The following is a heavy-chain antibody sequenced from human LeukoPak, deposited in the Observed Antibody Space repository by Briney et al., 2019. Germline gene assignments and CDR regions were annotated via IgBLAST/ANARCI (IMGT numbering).Heavy chain of an antibody. CDR2: IYTGGDT. CDR1: GFMFNGYS. CDR3: TKGLWAGVSAARD. D-gene: IGHD3-10*01. Sequence: GGSPRLSCAASGFMFNGYSLTWVRQAPGKGLEWVSVIYTGGDTYYADSVKGRFTISRDNSKNTVYLQMNSLRAEDTAVYYCTKGLWAGVSAARDWGQGTLVTVSS. V-gene: IGHV3-66*01. J-gene: IGHJ4*02.